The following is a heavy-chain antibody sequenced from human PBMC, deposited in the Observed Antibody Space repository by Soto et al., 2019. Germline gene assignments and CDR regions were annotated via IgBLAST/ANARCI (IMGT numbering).Heavy chain of an antibody. Sequence: EVQLLESGGGLVQPGGSLRLSCAASTNTFNIYAMSWVRQAPGMGLEWVSAIKSGVSTYYSDSVKGRFTISRDDSKNTAHLQMNSLRAEDTAGYYCAKSPTIVRGLIFDSCGQGTLVTVSS. CDR2: IKSGVST. CDR3: AKSPTIVRGLIFDS. D-gene: IGHD3-10*01. CDR1: TNTFNIYA. J-gene: IGHJ4*02. V-gene: IGHV3-23*01.